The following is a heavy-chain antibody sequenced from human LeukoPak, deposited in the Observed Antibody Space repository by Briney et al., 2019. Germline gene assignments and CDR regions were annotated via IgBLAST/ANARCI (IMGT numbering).Heavy chain of an antibody. CDR3: ARGKAVGAPDFDY. Sequence: ASVKVSCKAPGYTFTSYDINWVRQAPGQGLEWMGWMNPNSGNTGYAQKFQGRVTMTRNTSISTVYMELSSLRSEDTAVYYCARGKAVGAPDFDYWGQGTLVTVSS. CDR1: GYTFTSYD. D-gene: IGHD1-26*01. J-gene: IGHJ4*02. CDR2: MNPNSGNT. V-gene: IGHV1-8*01.